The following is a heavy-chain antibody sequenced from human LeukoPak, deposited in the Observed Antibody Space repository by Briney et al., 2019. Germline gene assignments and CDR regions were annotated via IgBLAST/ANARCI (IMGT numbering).Heavy chain of an antibody. D-gene: IGHD5-18*01. V-gene: IGHV3-74*01. CDR2: INSDGSST. J-gene: IGHJ4*02. CDR1: GFTFSSYW. CDR3: IRGYSYGYQDY. Sequence: GGSLRLSCAASGFTFSSYWMHWVRHAPGKGLVWVSRINSDGSSTSYADSVKGRFTISRDNAKNTLYLQMNSLRAEDTAVYYCIRGYSYGYQDYWGQGTLVTVSS.